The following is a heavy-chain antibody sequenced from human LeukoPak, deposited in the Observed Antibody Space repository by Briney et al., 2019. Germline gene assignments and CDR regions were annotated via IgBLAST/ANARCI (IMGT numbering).Heavy chain of an antibody. D-gene: IGHD2-2*01. CDR1: GASISAYY. CDR3: ARRAVPAAATFDY. V-gene: IGHV4-59*08. J-gene: IGHJ4*02. Sequence: SETLSLTCTVSGASISAYYWSWIRQPPGKGLEWLAYMYYGGGTNYNPSLKSRVTMSVDTSKSQFSLKMSSVTAADTAVYYCARRAVPAAATFDYWGPGTLVTVSS. CDR2: MYYGGGT.